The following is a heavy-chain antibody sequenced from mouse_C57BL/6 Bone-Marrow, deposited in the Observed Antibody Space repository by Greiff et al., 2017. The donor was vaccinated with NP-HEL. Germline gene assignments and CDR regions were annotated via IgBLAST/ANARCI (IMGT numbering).Heavy chain of an antibody. CDR2: IDPTSGST. CDR3: ARPRYYYGSSLLDYAMDY. D-gene: IGHD1-1*01. J-gene: IGHJ4*01. CDR1: GYTFTSYW. Sequence: QVQLQQPGAELVKPGASVKLSCKASGYTFTSYWMHWVKQRPGQGLEWIGMIDPTSGSTNYNEKFKSKSTLTVDKSSSTSYMQLSSLTSEASAVYYYARPRYYYGSSLLDYAMDYWGQGTSVTVSS. V-gene: IGHV1-64*01.